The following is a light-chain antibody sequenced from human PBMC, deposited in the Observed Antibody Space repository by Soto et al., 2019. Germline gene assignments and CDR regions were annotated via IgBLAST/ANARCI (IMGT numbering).Light chain of an antibody. J-gene: IGLJ1*01. V-gene: IGLV2-14*03. CDR3: CSYATSNTRQIV. CDR1: SSDVGGYNY. Sequence: QSVLTQPASVSGSPGQSITISCTGTSSDVGGYNYVSWYQHHPGKAPKLMIYDVNNRPSGVSNRFSGSKSGNTASLTISGLQPEDDGYYYCCSYATSNTRQIVFGTGTKDTVL. CDR2: DVN.